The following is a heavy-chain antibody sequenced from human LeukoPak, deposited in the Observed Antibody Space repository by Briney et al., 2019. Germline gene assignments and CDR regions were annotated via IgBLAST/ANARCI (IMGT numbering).Heavy chain of an antibody. CDR1: GYSISSGFY. CDR3: ARDYSGSYYYFDY. V-gene: IGHV4-4*07. Sequence: SETLSLTCTVSGYSISSGFYWSWIRQPAGKGLEWIGRIYTSGSTNYNPSLKSRVTMSVDTSKNQFSLKLSSVTAADTAVYYCARDYSGSYYYFDYWGQGTLVTVSS. J-gene: IGHJ4*02. CDR2: IYTSGST. D-gene: IGHD1-26*01.